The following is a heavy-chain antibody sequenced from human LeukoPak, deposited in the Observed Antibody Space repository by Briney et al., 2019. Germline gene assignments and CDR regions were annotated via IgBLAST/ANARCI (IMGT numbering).Heavy chain of an antibody. V-gene: IGHV3-11*01. Sequence: PGGSLRLSCAASGFTFSSYAMSWIRQAPGKGLEWVSYISSSGSTIYYADSVKGRFTISRDNAKNSLYLQMNSLRAEDTAVYYCARVIVDRVVVTLYFDYWGQGTLVTVSS. CDR1: GFTFSSYA. CDR2: ISSSGSTI. J-gene: IGHJ4*02. D-gene: IGHD3-22*01. CDR3: ARVIVDRVVVTLYFDY.